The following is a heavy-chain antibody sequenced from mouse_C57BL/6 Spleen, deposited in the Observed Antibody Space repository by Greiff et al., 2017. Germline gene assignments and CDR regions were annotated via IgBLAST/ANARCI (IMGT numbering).Heavy chain of an antibody. CDR3: ASGVYYGYYYFDY. V-gene: IGHV1-61*01. CDR2: IYPSDSET. CDR1: GYTFTSYW. Sequence: VQLQQPGAELVRPGSSVKLSCKASGYTFTSYWMDWVKQRPGQGLEWIGNIYPSDSETHYNQKFKDKATLTVDKSSSTAYMQLSSLTSEDSAVYYCASGVYYGYYYFDYWGQGTTRTVSS. J-gene: IGHJ2*01. D-gene: IGHD2-3*01.